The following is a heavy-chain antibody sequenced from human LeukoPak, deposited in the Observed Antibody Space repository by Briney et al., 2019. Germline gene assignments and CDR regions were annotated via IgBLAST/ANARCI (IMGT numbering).Heavy chain of an antibody. D-gene: IGHD6-19*01. Sequence: ASVKVSCKASGYTFTSYGISWVRQAPGQGLEWMGWISAYNGNTNYAQKLQGRVTITRDTSASTAYMELSSLRSEDTAVYYCARDSTGAYSSGWYGAFDIWGQGTMVTVSS. CDR2: ISAYNGNT. J-gene: IGHJ3*02. CDR1: GYTFTSYG. V-gene: IGHV1-18*04. CDR3: ARDSTGAYSSGWYGAFDI.